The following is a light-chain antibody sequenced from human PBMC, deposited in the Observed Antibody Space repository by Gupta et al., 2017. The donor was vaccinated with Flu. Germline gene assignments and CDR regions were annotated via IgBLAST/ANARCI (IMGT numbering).Light chain of an antibody. CDR2: DVT. Sequence: TSSDVGDYNYVSWYQQHPGKAPKVMIYDVTKRPSGVPDRFSGSKSGNTASLTISGLQAEDEADYYCCSFAGSYTWVFGGGTKVTVL. V-gene: IGLV2-11*01. J-gene: IGLJ3*02. CDR1: SSDVGDYNY. CDR3: CSFAGSYTWV.